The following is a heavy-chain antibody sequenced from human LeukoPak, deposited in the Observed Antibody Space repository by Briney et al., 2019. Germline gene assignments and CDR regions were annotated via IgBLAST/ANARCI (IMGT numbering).Heavy chain of an antibody. CDR1: GFTFSSYA. Sequence: GGSLRLSCAASGFTFSSYAMSWVRQAPGKGLEWVSAISGSGYSTYYADSVKGRFTISRDNSKNTLYLQMNSLRAEDTAVYYCAKDSGYCSSTSCYWNYDYWGQGTLVTVSS. CDR2: ISGSGYST. J-gene: IGHJ4*02. V-gene: IGHV3-23*01. D-gene: IGHD2-2*01. CDR3: AKDSGYCSSTSCYWNYDY.